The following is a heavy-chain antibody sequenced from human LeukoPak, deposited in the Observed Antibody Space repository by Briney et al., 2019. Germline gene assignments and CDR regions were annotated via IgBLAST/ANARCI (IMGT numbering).Heavy chain of an antibody. Sequence: SQTLSLTCTVSGGSISSGGYYWSWIRQHPGKGLEWIGYIFDGGNTYYNPSLKSRVTISVDTSKNQLSLNLTSVTAADTAVFYCARDRKGWIQLDYWGQGTLVTVSS. CDR1: GGSISSGGYY. D-gene: IGHD5-18*01. J-gene: IGHJ4*02. CDR3: ARDRKGWIQLDY. V-gene: IGHV4-31*03. CDR2: IFDGGNT.